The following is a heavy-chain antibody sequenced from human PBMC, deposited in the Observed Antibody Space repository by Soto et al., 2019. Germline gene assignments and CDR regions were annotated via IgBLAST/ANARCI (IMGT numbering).Heavy chain of an antibody. V-gene: IGHV1-18*01. CDR2: ISAFNGNT. Sequence: ASVKVSCKASGYTFTSYGISWVRQAPGQGLEWMGWISAFNGNTYYAQKLQGRVTMTTDTSTSTAYMELRSLRSEDTAVYYCARAPSWYNFDYWGQGTLVTVSS. CDR3: ARAPSWYNFDY. CDR1: GYTFTSYG. D-gene: IGHD6-13*01. J-gene: IGHJ4*02.